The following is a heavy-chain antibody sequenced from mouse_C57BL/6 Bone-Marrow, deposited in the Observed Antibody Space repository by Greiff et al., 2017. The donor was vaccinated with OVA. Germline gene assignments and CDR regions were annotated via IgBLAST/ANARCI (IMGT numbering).Heavy chain of an antibody. CDR3: ARGTITTSYFDY. CDR1: GYSITSGYY. CDR2: ISYDGSN. V-gene: IGHV3-6*01. Sequence: VQLKESGPGLVKPSQSLSLTCSVTGYSITSGYYWNWIRQFPGNKLEWMGYISYDGSNNYNPSLKNRISITRDTSKNQFFLKLNSVTTEDTATYYCARGTITTSYFDYWGQGTTLTVSS. D-gene: IGHD1-2*01. J-gene: IGHJ2*01.